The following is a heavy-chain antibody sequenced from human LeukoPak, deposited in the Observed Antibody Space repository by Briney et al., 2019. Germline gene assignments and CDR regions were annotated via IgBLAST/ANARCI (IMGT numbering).Heavy chain of an antibody. CDR2: IIPIFGTA. D-gene: IGHD1-14*01. Sequence: SVKVSCKASGYTFTSYGISWVRQAPGQGLEWMGGIIPIFGTANYAQKFQGRVTITADESTSTAYMELSSLRSEDTAVYYCARDPGEPPTLYAFDIWGQGTMVTVSS. CDR1: GYTFTSYG. CDR3: ARDPGEPPTLYAFDI. V-gene: IGHV1-69*13. J-gene: IGHJ3*02.